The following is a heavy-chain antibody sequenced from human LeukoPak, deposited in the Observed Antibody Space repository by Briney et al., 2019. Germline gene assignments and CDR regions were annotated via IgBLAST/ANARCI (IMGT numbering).Heavy chain of an antibody. J-gene: IGHJ4*02. CDR3: ARGGYCSSTSCYSRGGDY. D-gene: IGHD2-2*01. CDR1: GYTFTDYY. V-gene: IGHV1-2*02. Sequence: ASVKVSFKASGYTFTDYYMHWVRQAPGQGLEWMGWIHPNSGGTNYAQKFQGRVTMTRDTSISTAYMELSRLRSDDTAVYYCARGGYCSSTSCYSRGGDYWGQGTLVTVSS. CDR2: IHPNSGGT.